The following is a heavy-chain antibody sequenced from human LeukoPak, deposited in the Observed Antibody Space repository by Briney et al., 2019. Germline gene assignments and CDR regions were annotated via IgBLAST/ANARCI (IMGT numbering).Heavy chain of an antibody. J-gene: IGHJ4*02. V-gene: IGHV3-20*04. Sequence: GGSLRLSCAASGFTFDDYGMSWVRQAPGKGLEWVSGINWNGGSTGYADSVKGRFTISRDNAKNSLYLQMNSLKTEDTAVYYCTRPTYYYGSGSYYTGDYWGQGTLVTVSS. CDR2: INWNGGST. CDR3: TRPTYYYGSGSYYTGDY. D-gene: IGHD3-10*01. CDR1: GFTFDDYG.